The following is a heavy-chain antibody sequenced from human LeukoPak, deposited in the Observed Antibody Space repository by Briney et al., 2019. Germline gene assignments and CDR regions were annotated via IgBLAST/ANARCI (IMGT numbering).Heavy chain of an antibody. CDR1: GFTFSNYR. D-gene: IGHD3-10*02. CDR2: ISSSGSTI. J-gene: IGHJ6*04. V-gene: IGHV3-48*04. Sequence: GGSVRLSCAAYGFTFSNYRMNWVRQAPGKGLEWVSYISSSGSTIYYADSAKGRFTISRDNAKNSLYLQMNSLRAEDTAVYYCAELGITMIGGVWGKGTTVTISS. CDR3: AELGITMIGGV.